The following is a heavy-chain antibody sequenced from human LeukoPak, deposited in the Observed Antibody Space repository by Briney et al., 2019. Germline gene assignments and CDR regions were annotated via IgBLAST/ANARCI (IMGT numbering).Heavy chain of an antibody. Sequence: ASVKVSCKASGYTFTGYYMHWVRQAPGQGLEWMGWINPNSGGTNYAQKFQGRVTMTRDTSISTAYMELSRLRSEDTAVYYCATLDQPQMPSYCSSTSCHGSIIDYWGQGTLVTVSS. J-gene: IGHJ4*02. D-gene: IGHD2-2*01. CDR3: ATLDQPQMPSYCSSTSCHGSIIDY. CDR1: GYTFTGYY. CDR2: INPNSGGT. V-gene: IGHV1-2*02.